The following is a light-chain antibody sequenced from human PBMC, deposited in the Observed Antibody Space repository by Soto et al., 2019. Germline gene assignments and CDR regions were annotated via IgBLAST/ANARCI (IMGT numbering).Light chain of an antibody. CDR1: QSVTSHY. CDR2: GAS. Sequence: EIVLTQSPGTLSLSPGEGATLSCRASQSVTSHYLAWYQQKPGQAPRLLIYGASTRAAGVPDRFSGSESGTDFTLTITRLEPEDFAVYYCQQYGRSPLLYTFGQGTKLGVK. V-gene: IGKV3-20*01. CDR3: QQYGRSPLLYT. J-gene: IGKJ2*01.